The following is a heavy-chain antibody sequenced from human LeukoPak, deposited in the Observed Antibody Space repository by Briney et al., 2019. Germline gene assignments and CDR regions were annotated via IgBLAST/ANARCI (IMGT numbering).Heavy chain of an antibody. CDR1: GYTFTAYY. CDR2: VNPKSGAT. V-gene: IGHV1-2*02. J-gene: IGHJ4*02. Sequence: ASVKVSCKASGYTFTAYYMHWVRQAPGQGPEWMGWVNPKSGATTYAQKLQGRVIMTRDTSINTAYMDVSGLTSDDTAVYYCARDPGDYGGNRFDYWGQGTLVTISS. CDR3: ARDPGDYGGNRFDY. D-gene: IGHD4-23*01.